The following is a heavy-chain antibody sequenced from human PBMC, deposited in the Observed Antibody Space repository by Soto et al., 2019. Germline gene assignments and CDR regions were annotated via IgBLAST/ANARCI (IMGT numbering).Heavy chain of an antibody. Sequence: PGGSLRLSCAASGFTFSSYAMAWVRQSPGKGLEWVSSISGSGGSTYYADSVKGRFTISRDNSKNTVFLQMNSLRAEDTAVYYCAKDHGMDVWGQGATVTVSS. CDR2: ISGSGGST. J-gene: IGHJ6*02. CDR1: GFTFSSYA. CDR3: AKDHGMDV. V-gene: IGHV3-23*01.